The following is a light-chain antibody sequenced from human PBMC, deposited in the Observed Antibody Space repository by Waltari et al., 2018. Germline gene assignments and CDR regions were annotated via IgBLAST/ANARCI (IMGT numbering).Light chain of an antibody. J-gene: IGKJ4*01. CDR2: DTS. CDR1: QSVRSY. CDR3: QQRHNWPLT. Sequence: IVLTPSPATLSLSPGERATLSCRASQSVRSYLAWYQQKPGQAPRLLIYDTSNRASGIPARFSGSGSGTDFSLSISSLEPEDFAVYYCQQRHNWPLTFGGGTKVEIK. V-gene: IGKV3-11*01.